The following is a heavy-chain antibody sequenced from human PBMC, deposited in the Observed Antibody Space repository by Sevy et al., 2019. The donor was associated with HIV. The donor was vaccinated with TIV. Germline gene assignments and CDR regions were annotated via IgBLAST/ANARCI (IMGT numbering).Heavy chain of an antibody. CDR3: ATERWGFFDSITRYLLPYFDS. D-gene: IGHD3-10*01. CDR1: GFSFFNAW. CDR2: IRSETDGGKT. J-gene: IGHJ4*02. Sequence: GGSLRLSCSASGFSFFNAWMSWVRQAPGKGLEWIGRIRSETDGGKTEYTASVKGRFSISRDDSKDTLYLQMNSPKTEDTAVYYCATERWGFFDSITRYLLPYFDSWGQGTLVTVSS. V-gene: IGHV3-15*01.